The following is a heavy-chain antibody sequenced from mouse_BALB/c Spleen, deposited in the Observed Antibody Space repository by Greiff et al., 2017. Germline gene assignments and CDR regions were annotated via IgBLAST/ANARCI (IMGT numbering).Heavy chain of an antibody. CDR2: ISSGGSYT. J-gene: IGHJ4*01. D-gene: IGHD2-4*01. V-gene: IGHV5-9-3*01. CDR1: GFTFSSYA. Sequence: EVNVVESGGGLVKPGGSLKLSCAASGFTFSSYAMSWVRQTPEKRLEWVATISSGGSYTYYPDSVKGRFTISRDNAKNTLYLQMSSLRSEDTAMYYCARRAITVAMDYWGQGTSVTVSS. CDR3: ARRAITVAMDY.